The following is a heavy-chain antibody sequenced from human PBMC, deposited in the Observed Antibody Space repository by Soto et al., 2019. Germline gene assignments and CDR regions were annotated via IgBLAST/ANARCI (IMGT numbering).Heavy chain of an antibody. D-gene: IGHD3-22*01. J-gene: IGHJ1*01. CDR1: GFTFSSYS. Sequence: EVQLVESGGGLVKPGGSLRLSCAASGFTFSSYSMNWVRQAPGKGLEWVSSIRSSSSYIYYADSVKGRFTISRDNAKNTLYLQMNSLRAEDTAVYYCARRTSYDSSGYYCYWGQGTLVTGSS. V-gene: IGHV3-21*01. CDR2: IRSSSSYI. CDR3: ARRTSYDSSGYYCY.